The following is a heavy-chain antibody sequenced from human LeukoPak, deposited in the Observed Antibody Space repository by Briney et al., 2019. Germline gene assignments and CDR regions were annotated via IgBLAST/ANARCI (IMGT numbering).Heavy chain of an antibody. J-gene: IGHJ6*02. D-gene: IGHD3-3*01. Sequence: GSLRLSCAASGFTFSDYYMSWIRQAPGKGLEWVSYISSSGSTIYYADSVKGRFTISRDNAKNSLYLQMNSLRAEDTAVYYCARDLRFLEWLLSYGMDVWGQGATVTVSS. CDR3: ARDLRFLEWLLSYGMDV. CDR2: ISSSGSTI. CDR1: GFTFSDYY. V-gene: IGHV3-11*01.